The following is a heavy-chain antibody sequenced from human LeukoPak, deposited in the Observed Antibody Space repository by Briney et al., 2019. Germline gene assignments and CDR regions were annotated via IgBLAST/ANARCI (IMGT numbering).Heavy chain of an antibody. CDR1: GFTFSSYS. V-gene: IGHV3-21*01. J-gene: IGHJ1*01. Sequence: GGSLRLSCAASGFTFSSYSMNWVRQAPGKGLEWVSSISSSSSYIYYADSVKGRFTISRDNAKNSLYLQMNSLRAEDTAVYYCARTATVTTGVYFQHWGQGTLVTVSS. CDR2: ISSSSSYI. D-gene: IGHD4-11*01. CDR3: ARTATVTTGVYFQH.